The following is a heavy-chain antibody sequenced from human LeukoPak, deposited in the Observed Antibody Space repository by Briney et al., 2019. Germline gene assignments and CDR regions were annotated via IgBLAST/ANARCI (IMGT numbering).Heavy chain of an antibody. Sequence: SETLSLTCTVSRYSISSGYYWGWIRQPPGKGLEWSGSIYHSGITYYNPSLKSRVTISADTPKNQFSLKLSSVTAADTAMYYCARDRHEPGPWGPGTMVTVSS. J-gene: IGHJ3*01. CDR3: ARDRHEPGP. V-gene: IGHV4-38-2*02. CDR1: RYSISSGYY. CDR2: IYHSGIT.